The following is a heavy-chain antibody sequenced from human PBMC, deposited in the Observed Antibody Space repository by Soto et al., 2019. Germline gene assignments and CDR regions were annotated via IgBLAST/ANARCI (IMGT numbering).Heavy chain of an antibody. J-gene: IGHJ5*02. D-gene: IGHD6-19*01. V-gene: IGHV3-21*01. CDR1: GFTFSTYS. CDR3: VAGGQLGP. CDR2: ISNSSSYI. Sequence: EVQLVESGGGLVKPGGSLRLSCVVSGFTFSTYSMSWVRQGPGKGLEWVSSISNSSSYIFYADSVKGRFTISRDNAKNSLYLQMNSLRAGDTAVYYCVAGGQLGPWGQGTLVTVSS.